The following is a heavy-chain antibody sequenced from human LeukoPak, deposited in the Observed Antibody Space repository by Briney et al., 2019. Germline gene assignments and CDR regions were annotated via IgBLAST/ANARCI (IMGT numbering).Heavy chain of an antibody. D-gene: IGHD3-22*01. CDR2: IYYSGST. J-gene: IGHJ6*03. CDR1: GGSISSGDYY. V-gene: IGHV4-30-4*08. CDR3: ARARITMIVGAYYMDV. Sequence: SQTLSLTCTVSGGSISSGDYYWSWIRQPPGKGLEWIGYIYYSGSTYYNPSLKSRVTISVDTSKNQFSLKLSSVTAADTAVYYCARARITMIVGAYYMDVWGKGTTVTVSS.